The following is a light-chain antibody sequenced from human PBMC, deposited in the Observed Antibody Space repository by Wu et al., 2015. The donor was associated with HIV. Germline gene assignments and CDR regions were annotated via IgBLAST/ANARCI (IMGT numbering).Light chain of an antibody. Sequence: EIVLTQSPGTLSLSPGERATLSCRASQSVSTTYLAWYQQKPGQAPRLLISGASRRATGIPDRFSGSGSGTDFTLTISRLEPEDFAVYYCQQFGSTPYSFGQGYQA. CDR1: QSVSTTY. CDR2: GAS. J-gene: IGKJ2*03. CDR3: QQFGSTPYS. V-gene: IGKV3-20*01.